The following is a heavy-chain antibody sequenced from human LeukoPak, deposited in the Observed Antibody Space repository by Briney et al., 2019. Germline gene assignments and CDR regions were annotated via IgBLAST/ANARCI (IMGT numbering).Heavy chain of an antibody. J-gene: IGHJ5*02. CDR1: GGSISSGGYY. CDR3: ASTTVGIAAAGTRFDP. V-gene: IGHV4-31*03. Sequence: PSETLSLTCTVSGGSISSGGYYWSWIRQHPGKGPEWIGYIYYSGSTYYNPSLKSRVTISVDTSKNQFSLKLSSVTAADTAVYYCASTTVGIAAAGTRFDPWGQGTLVTVSS. D-gene: IGHD6-13*01. CDR2: IYYSGST.